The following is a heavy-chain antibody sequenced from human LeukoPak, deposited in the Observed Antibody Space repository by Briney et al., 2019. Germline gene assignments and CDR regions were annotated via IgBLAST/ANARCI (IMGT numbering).Heavy chain of an antibody. D-gene: IGHD6-19*01. J-gene: IGHJ5*02. CDR2: ISGSGGST. Sequence: GGSLRLSCAASGFTFSNYAMTWVRQAPGKGLEWVSAISGSGGSTYYADSVKGRFTISRDFSRNTVFLQMNSLRAEDTAVYFCARDGRLYSSGQVVWFDPWGQGTLVTVSS. CDR3: ARDGRLYSSGQVVWFDP. CDR1: GFTFSNYA. V-gene: IGHV3-23*01.